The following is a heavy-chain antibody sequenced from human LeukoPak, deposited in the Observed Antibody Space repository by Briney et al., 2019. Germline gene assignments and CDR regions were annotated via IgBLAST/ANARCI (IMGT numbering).Heavy chain of an antibody. J-gene: IGHJ4*02. CDR1: NGSISSSTYY. CDR3: ARHMGGGLDY. CDR2: IYYSGST. D-gene: IGHD3-10*01. Sequence: TSETLSLTCTVSNGSISSSTYYWGWIRQPPEKGLEWIGTIYYSGSTYYNPSLKSRVTISVDTSKNQFSLKLSSMTAADTAVYYCARHMGGGLDYWGQGTLVTVSS. V-gene: IGHV4-39*01.